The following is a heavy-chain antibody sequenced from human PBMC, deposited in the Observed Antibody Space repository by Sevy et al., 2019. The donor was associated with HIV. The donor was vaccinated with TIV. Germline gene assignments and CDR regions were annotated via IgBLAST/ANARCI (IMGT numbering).Heavy chain of an antibody. CDR3: ARGVNWKYLTDY. J-gene: IGHJ4*02. V-gene: IGHV3-48*01. CDR2: ISSSGHNI. Sequence: GGSLRLSCAASGFTLRSYGIHWVHQTSGKGLEWISYISSSGHNIDYADSVKGRFTISRDDAKNSLYLQMNSLRVEDTAMYYCARGVNWKYLTDYWGQGTLVTVSS. CDR1: GFTLRSYG. D-gene: IGHD1-7*01.